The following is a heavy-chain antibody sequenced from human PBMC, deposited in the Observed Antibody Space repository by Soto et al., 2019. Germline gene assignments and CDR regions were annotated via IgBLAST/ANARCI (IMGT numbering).Heavy chain of an antibody. CDR1: A. J-gene: IGHJ4*02. CDR3: ARGPSPPAY. V-gene: IGHV6-1*01. Sequence: ACDSFRQTPSRGLEWLGRTYYRSKWYSDYAGSVKSRITINADTSKNQFSLHPTSVTPQDPAVYYCARGPSPPAYWGRGTVVPVSS. CDR2: TYYRSKWYS.